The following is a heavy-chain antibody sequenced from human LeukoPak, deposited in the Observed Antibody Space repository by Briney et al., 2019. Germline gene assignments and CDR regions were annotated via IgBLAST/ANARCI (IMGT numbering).Heavy chain of an antibody. J-gene: IGHJ4*02. Sequence: ASAKVSCKASGYTFSSYGISWVRQAPGQGLEWMGWINTYNGNANYAQQFQGRVTMPTDTSTSTVYMELRGLRSDDTAVYYCARDSTGDERYGSGSYHGNWGQGTLVTVSS. V-gene: IGHV1-18*01. CDR1: GYTFSSYG. D-gene: IGHD3-10*01. CDR3: ARDSTGDERYGSGSYHGN. CDR2: INTYNGNA.